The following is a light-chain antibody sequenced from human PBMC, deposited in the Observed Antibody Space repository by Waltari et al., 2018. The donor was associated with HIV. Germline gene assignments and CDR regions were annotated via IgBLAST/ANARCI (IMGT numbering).Light chain of an antibody. CDR1: QSVNNY. Sequence: VLTPSPATLSLSPGESDTHSCRASQSVNNYLAWYQQKPGQAPSLLIYDASNRATGIPARFSGSGSGTDFTLTISSLESEDFAVYYCQQRAYWPITFGPGTKVDI. J-gene: IGKJ3*01. CDR3: QQRAYWPIT. V-gene: IGKV3-11*01. CDR2: DAS.